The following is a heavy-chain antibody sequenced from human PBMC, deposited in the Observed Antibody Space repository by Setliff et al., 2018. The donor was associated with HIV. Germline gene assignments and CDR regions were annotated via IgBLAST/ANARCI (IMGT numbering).Heavy chain of an antibody. V-gene: IGHV3-11*01. CDR1: GFTFSDSY. J-gene: IGHJ4*02. Sequence: GGSLRLSCAASGFTFSDSYMSWIRQAPGKGLEWIAYISNSGSDIYYADSVKGRFTISRDNAKNSLYLQMNSLRIEDTAVYYCASIQYNWNYFDYWGQGTLVTVSS. CDR2: ISNSGSDI. D-gene: IGHD1-20*01. CDR3: ASIQYNWNYFDY.